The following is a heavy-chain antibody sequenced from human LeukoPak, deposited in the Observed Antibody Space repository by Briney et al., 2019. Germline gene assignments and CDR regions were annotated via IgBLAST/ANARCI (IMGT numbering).Heavy chain of an antibody. CDR2: ISKDGIDK. CDR3: AKVAGWDLFKDAFDI. D-gene: IGHD3-10*01. V-gene: IGHV3-30*18. J-gene: IGHJ3*02. CDR1: GLTFTING. Sequence: GGSLRLSCAASGLTFTINGMHWVRQAPGKGLEWVAVISKDGIDKYYGDSVKGRFTISRDNSKNTLYLQMNSLRPEDTAVYYCAKVAGWDLFKDAFDIWGQGTMVIGSS.